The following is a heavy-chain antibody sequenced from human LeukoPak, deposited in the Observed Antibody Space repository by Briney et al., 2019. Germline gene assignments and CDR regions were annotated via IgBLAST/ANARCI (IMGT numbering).Heavy chain of an antibody. CDR1: GFTLSSYA. Sequence: GGSLRLSCAASGFTLSSYAMSWVRQAPGKGLEWVSAISGSGGSTYYADSVKGRFTISRDNSKNTLYLQMNSLRAEDTAVYYCATRGWYPTEYFQHWGQGTLVTVSS. V-gene: IGHV3-23*01. D-gene: IGHD6-19*01. CDR3: ATRGWYPTEYFQH. J-gene: IGHJ1*01. CDR2: ISGSGGST.